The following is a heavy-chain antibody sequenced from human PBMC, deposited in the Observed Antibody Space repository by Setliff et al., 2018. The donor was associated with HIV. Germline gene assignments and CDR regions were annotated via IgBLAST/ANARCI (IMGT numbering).Heavy chain of an antibody. Sequence: SETLSLTCAVCGGSFSGYYWSWIRQPPGKGLEWIGEINHSGSTNYNPSLKSRVTISVDTSKNQFSLKLSSVTAADTAVYYCARGTLFYYYYYYMDVWGKGTTVTVSS. CDR3: ARGTLFYYYYYYMDV. CDR2: INHSGST. V-gene: IGHV4-34*01. J-gene: IGHJ6*03. CDR1: GGSFSGYY.